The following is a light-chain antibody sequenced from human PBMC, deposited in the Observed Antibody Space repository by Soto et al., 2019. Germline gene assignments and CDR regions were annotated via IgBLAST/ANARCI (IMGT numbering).Light chain of an antibody. Sequence: QSVLTQSPSASASLGASVKLTCTLSSGHSSYAIAWHQQQPEKGPRYLMKLNSDGSHSKGDGIPDRFSGSSSGAERYLTISSLQSEDEADYCCQTWGSGILFGGWTKLTVL. CDR1: SGHSSYA. J-gene: IGLJ2*01. V-gene: IGLV4-69*01. CDR2: LNSDGSH. CDR3: QTWGSGIL.